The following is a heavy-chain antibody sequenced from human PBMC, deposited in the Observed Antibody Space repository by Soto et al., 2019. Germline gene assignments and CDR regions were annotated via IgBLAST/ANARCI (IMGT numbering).Heavy chain of an antibody. V-gene: IGHV4-34*01. CDR2: INHSGST. CDR1: GGSFSGYY. Sequence: SETLSLTCAVYGGSFSGYYWSWIRQPPGKGLEWIGEINHSGSTNYNPSLKSRVTISVDTSKNQFSLKLSSVTAADTAVYYCRQQQLVLSRGYYYYGMDVWGQGTTVTSP. D-gene: IGHD6-13*01. CDR3: RQQQLVLSRGYYYYGMDV. J-gene: IGHJ6*02.